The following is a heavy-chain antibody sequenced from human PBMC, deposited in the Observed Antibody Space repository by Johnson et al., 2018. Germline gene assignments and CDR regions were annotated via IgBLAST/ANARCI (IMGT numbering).Heavy chain of an antibody. Sequence: QLVQSGPEVKKPGTSVKVSCKASGFTFTNSAVQWVRQARGQRLEWIGWIVIGSGNTNYAQKLQERVTITRDMSRSTAYMELSSLRSEDTAVYYWAADSPDKSGFYYGKHWGQGTLVTVSS. CDR2: IVIGSGNT. CDR1: GFTFTNSA. CDR3: AADSPDKSGFYYGKH. D-gene: IGHD3-22*01. J-gene: IGHJ1*01. V-gene: IGHV1-58*01.